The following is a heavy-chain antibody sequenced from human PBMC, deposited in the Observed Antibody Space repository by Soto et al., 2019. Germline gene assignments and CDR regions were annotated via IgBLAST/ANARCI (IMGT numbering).Heavy chain of an antibody. CDR3: GKGSFGFDY. J-gene: IGHJ4*02. CDR2: ISKSGAGT. Sequence: GGSLRLSCAASGVTFTSYAMTWVRQVPGEGLQWVSSISKSGAGTYYADSVKGRFTTYRDNSKNTLYLQMNSLRAEDTAIYYYGKGSFGFDYWGQGTLVTVSS. D-gene: IGHD3-10*01. V-gene: IGHV3-23*01. CDR1: GVTFTSYA.